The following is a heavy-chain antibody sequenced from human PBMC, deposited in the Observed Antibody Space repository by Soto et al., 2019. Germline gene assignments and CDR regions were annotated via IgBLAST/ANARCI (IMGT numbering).Heavy chain of an antibody. CDR2: ISGFGGTT. J-gene: IGHJ5*02. D-gene: IGHD2-21*01. V-gene: IGHV3-23*01. CDR1: GFSFSDYA. CDR3: ARVDRGSVARPTRLDP. Sequence: EVQLLESGGGLVQRGGSLRLSCVASGFSFSDYAMSWVRQGPGKGLEWVSAISGFGGTTYYSDSVKGRFIISRDSSTNTLFLQMNRLTAEDTGVYYCARVDRGSVARPTRLDPWGQGTLVTVSS.